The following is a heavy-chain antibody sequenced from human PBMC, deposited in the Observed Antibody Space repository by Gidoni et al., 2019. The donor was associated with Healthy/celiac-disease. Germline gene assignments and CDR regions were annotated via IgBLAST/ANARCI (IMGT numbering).Heavy chain of an antibody. J-gene: IGHJ4*02. CDR3: ARDRIAAAGPEDLCDY. D-gene: IGHD6-13*01. V-gene: IGHV1-2*02. CDR2: ITPNSGGT. CDR1: GSTSTGYY. Sequence: QVQLVQSGAAVTQPGDSVKVSCQPSGSTSTGYYLHWVRQAPGQGLEWMGWITPNSGGTNYAQKCQGRVTMTRDTSISTAYMELSRLRSDDTAVYYCARDRIAAAGPEDLCDYWGQGTLVTVSS.